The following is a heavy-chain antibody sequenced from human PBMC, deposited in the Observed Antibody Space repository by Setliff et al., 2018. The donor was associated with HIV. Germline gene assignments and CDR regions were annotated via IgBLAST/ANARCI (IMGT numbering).Heavy chain of an antibody. D-gene: IGHD2-8*02. CDR3: ARVSITYWYSIPRDYYYYMGV. V-gene: IGHV4-61*02. Sequence: SETLSLTCTVSGGSISSGSYYWSWIRQPAGKGLEWTGRIYTSGSTNYNPSLNSRVTMSVDKSRNQFSLKVSSVTAADTAVYYCARVSITYWYSIPRDYYYYMGVWGEGTTVTVSS. CDR1: GGSISSGSYY. J-gene: IGHJ6*03. CDR2: IYTSGST.